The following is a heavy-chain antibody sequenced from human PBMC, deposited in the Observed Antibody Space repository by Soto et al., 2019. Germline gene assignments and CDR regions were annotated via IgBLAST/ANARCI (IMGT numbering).Heavy chain of an antibody. CDR3: TRVNYGSFHD. V-gene: IGHV3-15*07. D-gene: IGHD4-17*01. J-gene: IGHJ3*01. CDR2: IKNKPSGETT. Sequence: EVQLVESGGVLIKPGGSLRLSCAASGFTFSDEWMNWVRQAPGKGLEWVGRIKNKPSGETTNYAAPVKGRFTNSRDDSESRLYFQTNNLKTDDTAVYHCTRVNYGSFHDWGQGTLVTVSS. CDR1: GFTFSDEW.